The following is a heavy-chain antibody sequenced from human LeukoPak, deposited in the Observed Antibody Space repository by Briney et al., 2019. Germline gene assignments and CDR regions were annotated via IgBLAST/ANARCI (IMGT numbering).Heavy chain of an antibody. D-gene: IGHD3-16*01. CDR3: TREGGVGS. V-gene: IGHV3-21*01. Sequence: GGSLRLSCVASGFSFSLYSMNWVRQAPGKGLEGVSTISGDSSGNYIDYADSVKGRFTISRDNAKNSVFLQMNGLRVDDTAVYYCTREGGVGSWGQGTLVSVSS. J-gene: IGHJ5*01. CDR1: GFSFSLYS. CDR2: ISGDSSGNYI.